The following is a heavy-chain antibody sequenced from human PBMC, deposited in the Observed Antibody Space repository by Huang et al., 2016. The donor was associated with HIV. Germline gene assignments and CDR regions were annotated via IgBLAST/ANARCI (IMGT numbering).Heavy chain of an antibody. D-gene: IGHD4-17*01. CDR3: AGIRGHHGDYFDY. Sequence: QVQLVQSGAEVKNPGASVKVSCKASGYTFTGYYMHWVRQAPGQGLDWLGLINPNSGGTNYAQKFQGRVTMTRDTSISTAYMELSRLRSDDTAVYYCAGIRGHHGDYFDYWGQGTLVTVSS. J-gene: IGHJ4*02. CDR1: GYTFTGYY. CDR2: INPNSGGT. V-gene: IGHV1-2*02.